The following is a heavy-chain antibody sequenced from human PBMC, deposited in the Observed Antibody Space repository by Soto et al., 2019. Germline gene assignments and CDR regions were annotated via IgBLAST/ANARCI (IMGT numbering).Heavy chain of an antibody. Sequence: SETLSLTCTVSGGSISSGDYYWSWIRQPPGKGLEWIGYIYYSGSTYYNPSLKSRVTISVDTSKNQFSLKLSSVTAADTAVYYCARAPTWSNNWFAPPGQETLVTVSS. CDR2: IYYSGST. V-gene: IGHV4-30-4*01. CDR1: GGSISSGDYY. J-gene: IGHJ5*02. CDR3: ARAPTWSNNWFAP.